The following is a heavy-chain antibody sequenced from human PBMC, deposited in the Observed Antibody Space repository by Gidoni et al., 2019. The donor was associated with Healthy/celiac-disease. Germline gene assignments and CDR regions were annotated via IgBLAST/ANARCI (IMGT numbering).Heavy chain of an antibody. J-gene: IGHJ4*02. CDR1: GGSISSYY. V-gene: IGHV4-59*01. D-gene: IGHD5-12*01. Sequence: QVQLQESGPGLVKPSETLSLTCTVSGGSISSYYWSWIRQPPGKGLEWIGYIYYSGSTNYNPSLKSRVTISVDTSKNQFSLKLSSVTAADTAVYYCARTDIVATPYFDYWGQGTLVTVSS. CDR2: IYYSGST. CDR3: ARTDIVATPYFDY.